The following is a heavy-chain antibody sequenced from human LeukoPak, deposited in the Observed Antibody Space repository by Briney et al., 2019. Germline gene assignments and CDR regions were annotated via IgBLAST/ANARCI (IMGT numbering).Heavy chain of an antibody. V-gene: IGHV1-18*01. CDR1: GYTFTSYG. Sequence: ASVKVSCKASGYTFTSYGISWVRQAPGQGLEWMGWISAYNGNTNYAQKFQGRVTITADKSTSTAYMELSSLRSEDTAVYYCARESTDDAFDIWGQGTMVTVSS. CDR2: ISAYNGNT. J-gene: IGHJ3*02. CDR3: ARESTDDAFDI. D-gene: IGHD4-17*01.